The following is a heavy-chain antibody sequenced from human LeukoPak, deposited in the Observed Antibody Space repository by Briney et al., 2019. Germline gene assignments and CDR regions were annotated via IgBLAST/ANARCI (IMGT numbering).Heavy chain of an antibody. CDR3: GGSPLTSGSYTDY. D-gene: IGHD1-26*01. CDR2: IYYSGST. Sequence: PSETLSLTCTVSGGSISSYYWSWIRQTPGKGLEWIGYIYYSGSTNYNPSLKSRVAISVDTSKNQFSLKLSSVTAADTAVYYCGGSPLTSGSYTDYWGQGTLVTVSS. J-gene: IGHJ4*02. V-gene: IGHV4-59*01. CDR1: GGSISSYY.